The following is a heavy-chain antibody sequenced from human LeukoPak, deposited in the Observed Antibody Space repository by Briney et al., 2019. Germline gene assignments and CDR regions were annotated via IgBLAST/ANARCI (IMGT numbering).Heavy chain of an antibody. J-gene: IGHJ5*02. CDR3: ARVKVASQTAWFDP. CDR1: GFTFSTYW. V-gene: IGHV3-74*01. D-gene: IGHD2-15*01. Sequence: GGSLRLSCAASGFTFSTYWMHWVRQAPGEGLVWVSRINSDGSSTTYADSVKGRFTISRDNAKNTLYLQMNSLRVEDTAVYYCARVKVASQTAWFDPWGQGTLVTVSS. CDR2: INSDGSST.